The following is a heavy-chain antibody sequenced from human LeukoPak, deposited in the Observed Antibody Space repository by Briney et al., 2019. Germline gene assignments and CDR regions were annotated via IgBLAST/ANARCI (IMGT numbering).Heavy chain of an antibody. V-gene: IGHV3-23*01. CDR1: GFTFSIYG. CDR3: AKDLDSSGYYRPHLDY. Sequence: PGGSLRLSCTASGFTFSIYGMSWVRQAPGKGLEWVSAISGGGSDRYYADSVKGRFTISRDNSKNTLYLQMNSLRAEDTAVYYCAKDLDSSGYYRPHLDYWGQGTLVTVSS. D-gene: IGHD3-22*01. J-gene: IGHJ4*02. CDR2: ISGGGSDR.